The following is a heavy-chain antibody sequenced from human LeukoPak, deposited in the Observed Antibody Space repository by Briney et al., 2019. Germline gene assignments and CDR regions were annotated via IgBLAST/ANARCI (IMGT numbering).Heavy chain of an antibody. V-gene: IGHV3-33*01. J-gene: IGHJ4*02. CDR1: GFTFSDYG. CDR3: ARTEHYSDRNGYYYFDQ. Sequence: PGRSLRLSCAASGFTFSDYGMHWVRQAPGKGLEWVALIYYEGRNKNYADSVKGRFTISRDNPKNTLYLQMNSLRVEDTAVYYCARTEHYSDRNGYYYFDQWGQGTLVTVSS. D-gene: IGHD3-22*01. CDR2: IYYEGRNK.